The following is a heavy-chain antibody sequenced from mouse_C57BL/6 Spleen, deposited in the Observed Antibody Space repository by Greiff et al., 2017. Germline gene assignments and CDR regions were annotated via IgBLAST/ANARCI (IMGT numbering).Heavy chain of an antibody. V-gene: IGHV1-15*01. CDR2: IDPETGGT. D-gene: IGHD1-1*01. CDR3: TRGVATPKYCDY. J-gene: IGHJ2*01. CDR1: GYTFTDYE. Sequence: QVQLQQSGAELVRPGASVTLSCKASGYTFTDYEMHWVKQTPVHGLEWIGAIDPETGGTAYNQKFKGKAILTADKSSSTAYMELRSLTSEASAVYYCTRGVATPKYCDYWGQGTTLTVSS.